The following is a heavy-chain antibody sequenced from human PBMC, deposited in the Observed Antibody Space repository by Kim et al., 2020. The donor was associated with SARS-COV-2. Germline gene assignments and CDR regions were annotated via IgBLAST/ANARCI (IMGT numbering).Heavy chain of an antibody. CDR2: IYYSGST. CDR3: ARGSGDYYDSSGYLH. V-gene: IGHV4-59*13. J-gene: IGHJ4*02. CDR1: GGSISSYY. D-gene: IGHD3-22*01. Sequence: SETLSLTCTVSGGSISSYYWSWIRQPPGKGLEWIGYIYYSGSTNYNPSLKSRVTISVDTSKNQFSLKLSSVTAADTAVYYCARGSGDYYDSSGYLHWGQGTLVTVSS.